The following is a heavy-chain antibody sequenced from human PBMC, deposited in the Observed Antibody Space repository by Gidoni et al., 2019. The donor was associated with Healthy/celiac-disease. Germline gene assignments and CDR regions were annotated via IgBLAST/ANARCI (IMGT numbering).Heavy chain of an antibody. J-gene: IGHJ6*02. CDR3: ARVIGPFLHRRYCSSTSCSYYYGMDV. Sequence: QVQLQESGPGLVKPSETLSLTCTVSGGSISRYSWSWIRQPPGKGLEWIGYIYYSGSTNYNPSLKSRVTISVDTSKNQFSLKLSSVTAADTAVYYCARVIGPFLHRRYCSSTSCSYYYGMDVWGQGTTVTVSS. D-gene: IGHD2-2*01. V-gene: IGHV4-59*01. CDR1: GGSISRYS. CDR2: IYYSGST.